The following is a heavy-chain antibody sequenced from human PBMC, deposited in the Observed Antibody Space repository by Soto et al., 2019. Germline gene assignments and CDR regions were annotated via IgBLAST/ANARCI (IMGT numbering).Heavy chain of an antibody. Sequence: SETLSLTCTVSGGSISGYYWSWIRKPPGKGLEWIGYMYNTGSTVYNPSFKSRVTISVDTSKNQFSLKLNSVTAADTAVYYCARDLWGYCGTDCSPLDVWGQGTTVTVS. CDR2: MYNTGST. D-gene: IGHD2-21*02. CDR1: GGSISGYY. J-gene: IGHJ6*02. V-gene: IGHV4-59*01. CDR3: ARDLWGYCGTDCSPLDV.